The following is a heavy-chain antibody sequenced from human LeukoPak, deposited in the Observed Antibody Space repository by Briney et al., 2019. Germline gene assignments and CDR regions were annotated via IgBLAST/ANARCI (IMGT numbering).Heavy chain of an antibody. D-gene: IGHD2-2*01. J-gene: IGHJ5*02. CDR3: ARSLSNAYCSSTSCYLSWFDP. Sequence: SQTLSLTCTVSGGSISSYYWSWIRQPPGKGLEWIGYIYYSGSTNYNPSLKSRVTISVDTSKNQFSLKLSSVTAADTAVYYCARSLSNAYCSSTSCYLSWFDPWGQGTLVTVSS. CDR1: GGSISSYY. CDR2: IYYSGST. V-gene: IGHV4-59*08.